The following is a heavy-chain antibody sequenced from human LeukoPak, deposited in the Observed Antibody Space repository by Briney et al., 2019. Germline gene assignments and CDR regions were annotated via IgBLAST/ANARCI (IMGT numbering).Heavy chain of an antibody. CDR3: AKDGSRDYYDSSGTYFDY. CDR1: GFTFSSYG. J-gene: IGHJ4*02. V-gene: IGHV3-30*02. Sequence: ARGSLRLSRAASGFTFSSYGMHWVRQAPGKGLEWVAFIRYDGSNKYYADSVKGRFTISRDNSKNTLYLQMNSLRAEDTAVYYCAKDGSRDYYDSSGTYFDYWGQGTLVTVSS. D-gene: IGHD3-22*01. CDR2: IRYDGSNK.